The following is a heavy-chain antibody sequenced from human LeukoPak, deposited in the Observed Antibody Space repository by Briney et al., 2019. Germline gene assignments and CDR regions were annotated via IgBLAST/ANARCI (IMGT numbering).Heavy chain of an antibody. V-gene: IGHV3-30-3*01. CDR2: ISYDGSNK. CDR3: ARDRSSSWYNLDYFDY. Sequence: GGSLRLSCAASGFTFSDYAMHWVRQAPGKGLEWVAVISYDGSNKYYADSVKGRFTISRDNSKNTLYLQMNSLRAEDTAVYYCARDRSSSWYNLDYFDYWGQGTLVTVSS. CDR1: GFTFSDYA. D-gene: IGHD6-13*01. J-gene: IGHJ4*02.